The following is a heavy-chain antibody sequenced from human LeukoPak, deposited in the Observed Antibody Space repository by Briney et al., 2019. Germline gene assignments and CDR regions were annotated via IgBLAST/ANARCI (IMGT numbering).Heavy chain of an antibody. CDR1: GGTFSSYA. Sequence: SVKVSCKASGGTFSSYAISWVRHAPGQGLEWMGGIIPIFGTANYAQKFQGRVTITTDESTSTAYMELSSLRSEDTAVYYCARVRVQDYYYYMDVWGKGTTVTVSS. D-gene: IGHD1-1*01. V-gene: IGHV1-69*05. CDR3: ARVRVQDYYYYMDV. CDR2: IIPIFGTA. J-gene: IGHJ6*03.